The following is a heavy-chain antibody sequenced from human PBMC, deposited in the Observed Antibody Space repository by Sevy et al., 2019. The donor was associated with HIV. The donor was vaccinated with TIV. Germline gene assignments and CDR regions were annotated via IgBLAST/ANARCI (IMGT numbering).Heavy chain of an antibody. Sequence: GGSLRLSCAASGFTFSSYAMSWVRQAPGKGLEWVSGLSGNGGSTNYADSVKGRFALSRDNSKNTLYLQMKNLRAEDTAIYFCAKDRIWELGDAFDIWGQGTMVTVSS. V-gene: IGHV3-23*01. CDR1: GFTFSSYA. D-gene: IGHD1-7*01. J-gene: IGHJ3*02. CDR3: AKDRIWELGDAFDI. CDR2: LSGNGGST.